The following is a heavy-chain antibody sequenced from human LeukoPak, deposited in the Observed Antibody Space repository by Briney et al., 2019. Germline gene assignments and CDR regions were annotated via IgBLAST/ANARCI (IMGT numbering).Heavy chain of an antibody. Sequence: SETLSLTCTVSGGSITSYYWSWLRQPPGKGLEWIGYIYHSGSTYYNPSLKSRVTISVDRSKNQFSLKLSSVTAADTAVYYCARYHSRSWYGDWFDPWGQGTLVTVSS. CDR1: GGSITSYY. CDR3: ARYHSRSWYGDWFDP. J-gene: IGHJ5*02. D-gene: IGHD6-13*01. V-gene: IGHV4-59*12. CDR2: IYHSGST.